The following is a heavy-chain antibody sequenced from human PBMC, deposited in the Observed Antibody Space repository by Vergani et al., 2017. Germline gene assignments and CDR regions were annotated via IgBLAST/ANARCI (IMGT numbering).Heavy chain of an antibody. Sequence: QVQLQESGPGLVKPSETLSLTCTVSGGSISSYYWSWIRQPPGKGLEWIGYIYYSGSTNYNPSLKSRVTISVDTSKKHFSLKLSSVTAADTAVYYCARPLATIGRTSDWFDPWGQGTLVTVSS. D-gene: IGHD5-12*01. CDR1: GGSISSYY. CDR2: IYYSGST. J-gene: IGHJ5*02. CDR3: ARPLATIGRTSDWFDP. V-gene: IGHV4-59*08.